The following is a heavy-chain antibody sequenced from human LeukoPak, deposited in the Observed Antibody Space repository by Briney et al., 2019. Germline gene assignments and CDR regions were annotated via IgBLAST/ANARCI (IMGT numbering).Heavy chain of an antibody. D-gene: IGHD5-18*01. Sequence: PGGSRTPSSPASGSTLSTFATGWDGPLPGRGREWVSAISGGGGNTSNANSVKGRLTISRGNSKHTLYLQMNSLRAEDTAVYYCAKDDSYTAMAYITDYWGQGTLVTVSS. CDR1: GSTLSTFA. CDR3: AKDDSYTAMAYITDY. CDR2: ISGGGGNT. J-gene: IGHJ4*02. V-gene: IGHV3-23*01.